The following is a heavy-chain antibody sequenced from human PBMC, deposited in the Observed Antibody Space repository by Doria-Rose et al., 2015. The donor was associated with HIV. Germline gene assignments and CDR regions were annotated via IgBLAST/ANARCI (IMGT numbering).Heavy chain of an antibody. D-gene: IGHD1-26*01. CDR3: ARDSGSYNFDY. Sequence: QVQLQESGPGLVKPSQTLSLTCTVPGGSISSGGYYWTWIRQHPGKGLEWIGYIYYSGSTYYNPSLKSRVTISVDTSKNQFSLKLSSVTAADTAVYYCARDSGSYNFDYWGQGTLVAVSS. V-gene: IGHV4-31*03. J-gene: IGHJ4*02. CDR2: IYYSGST. CDR1: GGSISSGGYY.